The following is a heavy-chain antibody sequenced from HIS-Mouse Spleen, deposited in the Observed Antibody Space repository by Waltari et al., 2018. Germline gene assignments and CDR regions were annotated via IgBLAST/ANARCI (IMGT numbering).Heavy chain of an antibody. D-gene: IGHD3-10*01. CDR2: IYGGGST. V-gene: IGHV3-53*02. CDR1: GFTVSSNY. Sequence: EVQLVETGGGLIQPGGSLRLSCAASGFTVSSNYMSWVRQAPGKGLGWVSVIYGGGSTYYADSGKGRFTISRDNSKNTLYLQMNSLRAEDTAVYYCARHYYYGSGSYYFDYWGQGTLVTVSS. CDR3: ARHYYYGSGSYYFDY. J-gene: IGHJ4*02.